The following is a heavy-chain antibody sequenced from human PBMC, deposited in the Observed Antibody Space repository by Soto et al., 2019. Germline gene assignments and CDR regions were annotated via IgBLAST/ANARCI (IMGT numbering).Heavy chain of an antibody. J-gene: IGHJ3*02. CDR1: GYTFTSYD. V-gene: IGHV1-8*01. Sequence: ASVKVSCKASGYTFTSYDINWVRQATGQGLEWMGWMNPNSGNTGYAQKIQGRDTMTRNTSISTAYMELSNLKSEDTAVKYYTRLLWFGELLEPYAFDIWGQGTMVTVSS. CDR2: MNPNSGNT. CDR3: TRLLWFGELLEPYAFDI. D-gene: IGHD3-10*01.